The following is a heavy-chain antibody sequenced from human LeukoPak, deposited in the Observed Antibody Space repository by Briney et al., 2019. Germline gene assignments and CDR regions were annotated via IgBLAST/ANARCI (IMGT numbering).Heavy chain of an antibody. CDR3: ARVSGYYGSGVESSWKELDY. J-gene: IGHJ4*02. CDR1: GYTFTGYY. Sequence: ASVKVSCKASGYTFTGYYMHWVRQAPGQGLEWMGWINPNSGGTNNAQKFQGRVTMTRDTSISTAYMELSRLRSDDTAVYYCARVSGYYGSGVESSWKELDYWGQGTLVTVSS. D-gene: IGHD3-10*01. CDR2: INPNSGGT. V-gene: IGHV1-2*02.